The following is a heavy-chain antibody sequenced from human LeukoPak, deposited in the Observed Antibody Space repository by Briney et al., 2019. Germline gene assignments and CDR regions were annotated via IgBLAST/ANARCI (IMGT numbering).Heavy chain of an antibody. J-gene: IGHJ4*02. CDR1: GFTFSTYW. CDR3: ARVRCSSNSCFPDY. V-gene: IGHV3-7*01. CDR2: IKQDGSDK. Sequence: GGSLRLSCAASGFTFSTYWMSWVRQAPGKGLEWVANIKQDGSDKYYVDSVKGRFTISRDNTKNSLFLQMNSLRAEDTAVYYCARVRCSSNSCFPDYWGQGTLVTVSS. D-gene: IGHD2-2*01.